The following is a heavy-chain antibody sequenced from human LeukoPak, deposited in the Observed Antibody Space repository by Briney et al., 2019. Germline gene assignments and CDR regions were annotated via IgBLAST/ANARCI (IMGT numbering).Heavy chain of an antibody. J-gene: IGHJ4*02. V-gene: IGHV3-74*01. CDR1: GFTFSNSW. D-gene: IGHD4-17*01. CDR3: TRDIYGPGDY. Sequence: GGSLRLSCAASGFTFSNSWMQWVRQAPGKGLVWVSRINPDGSSSGYADSVKGRFTISRDNAKNTLYVQTNSLRAEDTAVYYCTRDIYGPGDYWGQGTLVAVSS. CDR2: INPDGSSS.